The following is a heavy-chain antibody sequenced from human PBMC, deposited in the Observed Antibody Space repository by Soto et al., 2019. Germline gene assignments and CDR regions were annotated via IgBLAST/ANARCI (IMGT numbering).Heavy chain of an antibody. J-gene: IGHJ6*03. CDR3: ARVGRGGSYYYYYYMDV. CDR2: IYSGGST. V-gene: IGHV3-53*04. CDR1: GFTVSSNY. D-gene: IGHD3-10*01. Sequence: EVQLVESGGGLVQPGGSLRLSCAASGFTVSSNYMSWVRQAPGKGLEWVSVIYSGGSTYYADSVKGRFTISRHNSKNTLYLKMNSLRAEDTAVDYCARVGRGGSYYYYYYMDVWGKGTTVTVSS.